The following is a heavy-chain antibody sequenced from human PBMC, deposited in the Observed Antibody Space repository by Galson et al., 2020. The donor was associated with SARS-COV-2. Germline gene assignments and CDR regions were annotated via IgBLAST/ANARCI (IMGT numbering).Heavy chain of an antibody. Sequence: SETLSLTCTVSGGSVSSGAYYWSWIRQHPGRALEWVGYIFHSGTTNYNPSLKSRVTISLDTSKNQVSLRLTSVTAADTAVYYCARDSHYFDTTAYYRYFDYWGQGALVTVSS. CDR3: ARDSHYFDTTAYYRYFDY. J-gene: IGHJ4*02. CDR2: IFHSGTT. D-gene: IGHD3-22*01. V-gene: IGHV4-61*08. CDR1: GGSVSSGAYY.